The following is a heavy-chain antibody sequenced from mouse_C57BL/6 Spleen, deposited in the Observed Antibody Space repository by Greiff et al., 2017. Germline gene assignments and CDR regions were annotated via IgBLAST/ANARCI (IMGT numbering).Heavy chain of an antibody. J-gene: IGHJ3*01. Sequence: EVMLVESGGGLVQPGGSMKLSCVASGFTFSNYWMNWVRQSPEKGLEWVAQIRLKSDNYATPYAESVKGRFTISRDDSKSSVYLQMNNLRAEDTGIYYCTGGGRWFAYWGQGTLVTVSA. V-gene: IGHV6-3*01. CDR1: GFTFSNYW. CDR2: IRLKSDNYAT. CDR3: TGGGRWFAY.